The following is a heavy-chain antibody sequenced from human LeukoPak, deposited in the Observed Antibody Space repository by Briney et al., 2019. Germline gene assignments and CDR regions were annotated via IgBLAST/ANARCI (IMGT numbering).Heavy chain of an antibody. CDR1: GFAFSAAW. CDR3: TTYGGLGVRASDF. D-gene: IGHD3-16*01. V-gene: IGHV3-15*07. CDR2: IYSKTDGETT. Sequence: PGGSLRLSCVGSGFAFSAAWMSWVRQAPGKGLEWVGHIYSKTDGETTDYIAPVKGRFTISRDDSRKTVYLEMNSLKTEDTAVYYCTTYGGLGVRASDFWGRGTLVTVSS. J-gene: IGHJ4*02.